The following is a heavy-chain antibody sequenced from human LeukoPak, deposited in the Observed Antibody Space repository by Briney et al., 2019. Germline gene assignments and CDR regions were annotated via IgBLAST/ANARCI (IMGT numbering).Heavy chain of an antibody. CDR1: GFTFSSYA. D-gene: IGHD1-26*01. CDR2: ISGSGGSS. CDR3: AKDGVGTIADAFDI. J-gene: IGHJ3*02. V-gene: IGHV3-23*01. Sequence: PGGSLRLSCAASGFTFSSYAMSWVRQAPGKGLEWVSTISGSGGSSYYADSVKGRFTFSRDSSKNTLYLQMNSLRAEDTAVYYCAKDGVGTIADAFDIWGQGTMVTVSS.